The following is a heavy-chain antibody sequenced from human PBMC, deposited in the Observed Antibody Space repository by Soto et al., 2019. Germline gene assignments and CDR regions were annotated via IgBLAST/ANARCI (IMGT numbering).Heavy chain of an antibody. CDR3: ARSDGIALAFDI. CDR1: GYTFTAYD. CDR2: MNPDTAKT. V-gene: IGHV1-8*02. Sequence: QVQLVQSGAEVKKPGASVKVSCKASGYTFTAYDLIWVRKAPGQGLEWMGWMNPDTAKTASAQKFQGRLTMTRNTSISTAYTELTSLRSEDTAVYFCARSDGIALAFDIWGQGTVVTVSS. D-gene: IGHD1-26*01. J-gene: IGHJ3*02.